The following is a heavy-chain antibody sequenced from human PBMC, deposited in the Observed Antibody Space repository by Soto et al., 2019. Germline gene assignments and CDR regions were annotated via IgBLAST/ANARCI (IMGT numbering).Heavy chain of an antibody. CDR2: ISYDGSNK. D-gene: IGHD6-19*01. CDR1: GFTFSSYG. V-gene: IGHV3-30*18. CDR3: AKGGRAVAGKGSDAFDI. J-gene: IGHJ3*02. Sequence: LRLSCAASGFTFSSYGMHWVRQAPGKGLEWVAVISYDGSNKYYADSVKGRFTISRDNSKNTLYLQMNSLRAEDTAVYYCAKGGRAVAGKGSDAFDIWGQGTMVTVSS.